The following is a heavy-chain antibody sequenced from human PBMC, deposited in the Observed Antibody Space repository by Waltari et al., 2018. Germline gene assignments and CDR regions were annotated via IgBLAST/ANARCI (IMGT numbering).Heavy chain of an antibody. Sequence: QVQLQQCGAGLLKPSETLSLTCAVYGGSSSGYDWSLIRQPPGKGLEWIGEINHSGSTNYNPSLKSRVTISVDTSKNQFSLKLSSVTAADTAVYYCARATGTTGGYMDVWGKGTTVTVSS. D-gene: IGHD1-7*01. CDR3: ARATGTTGGYMDV. V-gene: IGHV4-34*01. CDR2: INHSGST. CDR1: GGSSSGYD. J-gene: IGHJ6*03.